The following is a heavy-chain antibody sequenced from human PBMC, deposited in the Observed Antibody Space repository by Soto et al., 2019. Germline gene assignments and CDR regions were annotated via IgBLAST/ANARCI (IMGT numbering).Heavy chain of an antibody. CDR2: TRNKANSYTT. CDR3: ARVRRYYDSSGYYYIDY. Sequence: EVQLVESGGGLVQPGGSLRLSCAASGFTFSDHYMDWVRQAPGKGLEWVGRTRNKANSYTTEYAASVKGRFTISRDDSKNSLYLQMNSLKTEDTAVYCCARVRRYYDSSGYYYIDYWGQGTLVTVSS. D-gene: IGHD3-22*01. CDR1: GFTFSDHY. J-gene: IGHJ4*02. V-gene: IGHV3-72*01.